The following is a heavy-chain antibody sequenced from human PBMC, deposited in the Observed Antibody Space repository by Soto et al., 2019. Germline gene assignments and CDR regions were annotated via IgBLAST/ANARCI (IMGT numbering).Heavy chain of an antibody. CDR1: GYSFTSYW. D-gene: IGHD6-13*01. V-gene: IGHV5-51*01. CDR2: IYPGDSDT. CDR3: ARRGAGQQYYYYYGMDV. Sequence: GESLKISCKGSGYSFTSYWIGWVRQMPGKGLEWMGIIYPGDSDTRYSPSFQGQVTISADKSISTAYLQWSSLKASDTAMYYCARRGAGQQYYYYYGMDVWGQGTTLTVSS. J-gene: IGHJ6*02.